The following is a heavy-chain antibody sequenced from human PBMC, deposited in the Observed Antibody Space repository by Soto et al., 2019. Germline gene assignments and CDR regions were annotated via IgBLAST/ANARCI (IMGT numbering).Heavy chain of an antibody. CDR2: IRSKANSYAT. J-gene: IGHJ4*02. V-gene: IGHV3-73*01. D-gene: IGHD4-17*01. CDR1: GFTFSGSA. CDR3: TRGEHDYGDYYFDY. Sequence: EVQLVESGGGLVQPGGSLKLSCAASGFTFSGSAMHWVRQASGKGLEWVGRIRSKANSYATAYAASVKGRFTISRDESKNTAYLEMNSLKTEDTAVYYCTRGEHDYGDYYFDYWGQGTLVTVSS.